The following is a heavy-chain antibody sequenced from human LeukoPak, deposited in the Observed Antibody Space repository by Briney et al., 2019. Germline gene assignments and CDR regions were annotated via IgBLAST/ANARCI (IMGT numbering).Heavy chain of an antibody. Sequence: SETLSLTCTVSGGSISSSSYYWGWIRQPPGKGLEWIGSIYYSGSTYYNPSLKSRVTISVDTSKNQFSLKLSSVTAADTAVYYWARLDGELSYDYWGQGTLVTVSS. D-gene: IGHD5-18*01. J-gene: IGHJ4*02. CDR3: ARLDGELSYDY. V-gene: IGHV4-39*01. CDR1: GGSISSSSYY. CDR2: IYYSGST.